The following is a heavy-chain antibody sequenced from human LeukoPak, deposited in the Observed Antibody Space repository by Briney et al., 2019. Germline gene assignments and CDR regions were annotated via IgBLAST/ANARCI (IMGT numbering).Heavy chain of an antibody. Sequence: GGSLGLSCAASEFTFSTYIMNWVRQAPGKGLEWVSCISGRSDYIYYADSVKGRFTISRDNARNSLYLQMNGLRAEDTAVYYCTRDRMPSPERLGAFDIWGQGTMVTVSS. J-gene: IGHJ3*02. D-gene: IGHD6-25*01. CDR3: TRDRMPSPERLGAFDI. CDR1: EFTFSTYI. V-gene: IGHV3-21*06. CDR2: ISGRSDYI.